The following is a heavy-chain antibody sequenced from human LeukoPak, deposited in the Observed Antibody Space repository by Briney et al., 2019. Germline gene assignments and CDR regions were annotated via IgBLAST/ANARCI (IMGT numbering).Heavy chain of an antibody. V-gene: IGHV3-30*01. CDR1: GFVFSSYA. Sequence: GGSLRLFCAASGFVFSSYAMSWVRQAPGKGLEWVAVISYDGSNKYYADSVKGRFTISRDNSKNTLYLQMNSLRAEDTAVYNCARDSRRWELTDAFDIWGQGTMVTVSS. CDR3: ARDSRRWELTDAFDI. J-gene: IGHJ3*02. CDR2: ISYDGSNK. D-gene: IGHD1-26*01.